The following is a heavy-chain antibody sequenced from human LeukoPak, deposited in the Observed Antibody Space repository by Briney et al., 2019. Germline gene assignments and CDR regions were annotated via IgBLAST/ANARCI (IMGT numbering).Heavy chain of an antibody. CDR1: GGSISSGSYY. V-gene: IGHV4-61*02. CDR3: ARGTKYYDILTGYSPYAFDT. CDR2: IYTSGST. D-gene: IGHD3-9*01. Sequence: SETLSLTCTVSGGSISSGSYYWSWIRQPAGKGLEWIGRIYTSGSTNYNPSLESRVTISVDTSKNQFSLKLSSVTAADTAVYYCARGTKYYDILTGYSPYAFDTWGQGTMVTVSS. J-gene: IGHJ3*02.